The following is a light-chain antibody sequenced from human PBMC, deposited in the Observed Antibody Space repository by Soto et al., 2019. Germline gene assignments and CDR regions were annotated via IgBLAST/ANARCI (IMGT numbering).Light chain of an antibody. CDR1: QSVSSY. J-gene: IGKJ1*01. V-gene: IGKV3-20*01. Sequence: EIVLTQSPGTLSLSPGERATLSCRASQSVSSYLAWYQQKPGQAPRLLIYGASSRATGIPDRFSASGSGTDFTLTISRLEPEDFAVYYGQQYGSSSRTFGQGTKVEIE. CDR2: GAS. CDR3: QQYGSSSRT.